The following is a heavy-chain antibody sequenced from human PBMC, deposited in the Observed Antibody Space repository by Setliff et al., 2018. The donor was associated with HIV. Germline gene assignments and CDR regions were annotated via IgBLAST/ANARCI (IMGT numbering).Heavy chain of an antibody. CDR2: IYPGGARR. D-gene: IGHD5-12*01. CDR1: GYTFTNYY. Sequence: ASVKVSCKASGYTFTNYYMHWVRQAPGQGLEWMGIIYPGGARRSYAQKFQGRVTMTWGTSTSTVYMELSSLRSEDTAFYYCARSAHDSETGYWGQGTLVTVS. V-gene: IGHV1-46*01. J-gene: IGHJ4*02. CDR3: ARSAHDSETGY.